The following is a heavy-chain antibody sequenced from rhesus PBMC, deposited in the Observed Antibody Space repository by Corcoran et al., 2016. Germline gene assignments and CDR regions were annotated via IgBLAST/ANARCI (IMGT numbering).Heavy chain of an antibody. J-gene: IGHJ4*01. V-gene: IGHV4-73*01. D-gene: IGHD5-24*01. CDR3: ARRWVQSYFDY. CDR1: GGPFSGYYS. CDR2: IFANGANT. Sequence: QVQLQPWGEGRVKPSETLSLTWPVYGGPFSGYYSWSRARPPPGKGLEWIGYIFANGANTNYNPSLKNRVTISKDTSKNQFSLKLTSVTAADTAVYYCARRWVQSYFDYWGQGVLVTVSS.